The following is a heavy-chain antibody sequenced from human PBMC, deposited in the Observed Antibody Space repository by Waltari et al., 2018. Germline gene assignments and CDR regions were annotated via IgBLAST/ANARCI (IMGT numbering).Heavy chain of an antibody. J-gene: IGHJ4*02. V-gene: IGHV3-23*04. CDR3: VTTERGTYIF. Sequence: EVQLVESGGGLIQPGGSLRLSCAASGFTFSSYAMSWVRQAPGKGLEWVSGISGNGGYTYYADPVKGRFTISRDNSKNTLYLQMNSLRAEDTAVYYCVTTERGTYIFWGQGTLVTVSS. CDR1: GFTFSSYA. D-gene: IGHD3-10*01. CDR2: ISGNGGYT.